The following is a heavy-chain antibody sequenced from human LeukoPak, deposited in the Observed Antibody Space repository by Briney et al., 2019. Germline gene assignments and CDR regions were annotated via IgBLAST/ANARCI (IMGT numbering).Heavy chain of an antibody. CDR1: GYSFTSYW. D-gene: IGHD3-10*01. V-gene: IGHV5-51*01. CDR3: ARRDYYGSGSYYNVVGDPHPSPFDP. CDR2: IYPGDSDT. J-gene: IGHJ5*02. Sequence: GESLKISCKGSGYSFTSYWIGWVRQMPGKGLEWMGIIYPGDSDTRYSPSFQGQVTISADKSISTAYRQWSSLKASDTAMYYCARRDYYGSGSYYNVVGDPHPSPFDPWGQGTLVTVSS.